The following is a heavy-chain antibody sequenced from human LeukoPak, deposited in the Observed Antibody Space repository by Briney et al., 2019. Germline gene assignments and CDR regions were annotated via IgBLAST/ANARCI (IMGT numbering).Heavy chain of an antibody. CDR3: ARDKLGLGELSLYDQ. Sequence: ASLKVSCKASGYTLTGYYMHWVRQAPGQGLEWIGWMNPNSGGTKYAQKFQGRVTMTRDTSISTAYMEPSRLRSDDTAMYYCARDKLGLGELSLYDQWGQGTLVTVFS. V-gene: IGHV1-2*02. CDR2: MNPNSGGT. J-gene: IGHJ5*02. CDR1: GYTLTGYY. D-gene: IGHD3-16*02.